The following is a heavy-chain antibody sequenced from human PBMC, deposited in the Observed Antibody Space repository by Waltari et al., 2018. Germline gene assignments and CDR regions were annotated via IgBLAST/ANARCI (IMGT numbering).Heavy chain of an antibody. V-gene: IGHV1-46*01. Sequence: QVQLVQSGPAVKKPGASVKVSCKASGYAFSVYYMHWVRQAPGQGLEWVGVINPRDGSTSYAQKFQGSITMTSDTSTNTVYMELRSLRSEDTAVYYCARALGYADGFWGQGTLVTVSS. CDR3: ARALGYADGF. J-gene: IGHJ4*02. CDR1: GYAFSVYY. CDR2: INPRDGST. D-gene: IGHD2-15*01.